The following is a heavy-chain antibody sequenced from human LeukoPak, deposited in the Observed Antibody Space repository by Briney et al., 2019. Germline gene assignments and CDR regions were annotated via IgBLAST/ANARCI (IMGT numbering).Heavy chain of an antibody. CDR3: AREVVLSTSAWFEY. CDR2: IWYDGSDK. CDR1: GFTFSSYG. Sequence: PGGSLRLSCVASGFTFSSYGMHWVRQAPGKGLEWVAVIWYDGSDKYYADSVKGRFSISRDNYKNTLYLQMKSLRAEDTAVYYCAREVVLSTSAWFEYWGQGTLVTVSS. J-gene: IGHJ4*02. D-gene: IGHD3-22*01. V-gene: IGHV3-33*01.